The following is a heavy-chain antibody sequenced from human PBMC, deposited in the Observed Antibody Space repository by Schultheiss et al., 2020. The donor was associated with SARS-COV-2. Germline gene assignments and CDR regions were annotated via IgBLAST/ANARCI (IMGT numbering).Heavy chain of an antibody. CDR2: INSDGSST. CDR1: GFTFSSYW. D-gene: IGHD2-2*01. CDR3: ARDLSLPAAIPTPYYYYYGMDV. V-gene: IGHV3-74*01. J-gene: IGHJ6*02. Sequence: GGSLRLSCAASGFTFSSYWMHWVRQAPGKGLVWVSRINSDGSSTSYADSVKGRFTISRDNSKNTLYLQMNSLRAEDTAVYYCARDLSLPAAIPTPYYYYYGMDVWGQGTTVTVSS.